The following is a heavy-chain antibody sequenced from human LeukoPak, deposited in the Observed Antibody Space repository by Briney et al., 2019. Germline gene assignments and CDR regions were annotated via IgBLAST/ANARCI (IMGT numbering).Heavy chain of an antibody. CDR3: TRSSGWYGLS. J-gene: IGHJ1*01. Sequence: PGGSLRPSCTVSGFTLSSYEMSWIRQAPGKGLEWVSSIDYDGGSGHYADSVKGRFTISRDNSNNTLFLHLNSLRGEDTAVYYCTRSSGWYGLSWGQGTLVTVSS. D-gene: IGHD6-19*01. V-gene: IGHV3-23*01. CDR2: IDYDGGSG. CDR1: GFTLSSYE.